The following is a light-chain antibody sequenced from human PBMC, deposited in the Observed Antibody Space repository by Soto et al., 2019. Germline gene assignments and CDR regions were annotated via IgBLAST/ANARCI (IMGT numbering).Light chain of an antibody. CDR3: KQYSNWSPLT. J-gene: IGKJ4*01. V-gene: IGKV3-15*01. CDR2: DAF. CDR1: QSVNSN. Sequence: EIGMTQSPATLSVSPGERATLSCRASQSVNSNLAWYQQKPGQSPRLLIYDAFTRATGVPARFSGSASGTEFTLTISSIQSEEFAVYYCKQYSNWSPLTFGGGTKVEI.